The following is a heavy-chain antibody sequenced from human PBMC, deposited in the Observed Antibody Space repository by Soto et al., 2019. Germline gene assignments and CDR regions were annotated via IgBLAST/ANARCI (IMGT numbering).Heavy chain of an antibody. CDR2: ISGSGGST. D-gene: IGHD3-16*01. V-gene: IGHV3-23*01. CDR1: GFTFSSYA. CDR3: AKAWGSHFDYYDFEPNLFDP. Sequence: PGGSLRLSCAASGFTFSSYAMSWVRQAPGKGLEWVSAISGSGGSTYYADSVKGRFTISRDNSKNTLYLQMNSLRAEDTAVYYCAKAWGSHFDYYDFEPNLFDPRAQRTLV. J-gene: IGHJ5*01.